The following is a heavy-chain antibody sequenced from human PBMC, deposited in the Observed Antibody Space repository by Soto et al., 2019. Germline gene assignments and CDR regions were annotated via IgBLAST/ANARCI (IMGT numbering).Heavy chain of an antibody. V-gene: IGHV3-23*01. J-gene: IGHJ4*02. CDR3: AKGALDGLRFLEWLLYEYFDH. CDR2: ISGSGGST. D-gene: IGHD3-3*01. CDR1: GFSFSSYA. Sequence: GGSLRLSCAASGFSFSSYAMSWVRQAPGKGLEWVSAISGSGGSTYYADSVKGRFTISRDNSKNTLYLQMNSLRAEDTAVYYCAKGALDGLRFLEWLLYEYFDHWGQGTLVTVSS.